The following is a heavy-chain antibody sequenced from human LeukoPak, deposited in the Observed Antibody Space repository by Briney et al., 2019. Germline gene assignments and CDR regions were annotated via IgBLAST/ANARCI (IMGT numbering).Heavy chain of an antibody. J-gene: IGHJ4*02. D-gene: IGHD3-16*02. V-gene: IGHV4-39*07. CDR1: GGSISSSSYY. CDR3: ARGPGELSSYLLNY. Sequence: PSETLSLTCTVSGGSISSSSYYWGWIRQPPGKGLEWIGEINHSGSTNYNPSLKSRVTISVDTSKNQFSLKLSSVTAADTAVYYCARGPGELSSYLLNYWGQGTLVTVSS. CDR2: INHSGST.